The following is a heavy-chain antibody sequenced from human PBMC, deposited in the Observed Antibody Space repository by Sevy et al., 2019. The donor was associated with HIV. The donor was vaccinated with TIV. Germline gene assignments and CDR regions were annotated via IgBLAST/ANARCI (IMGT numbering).Heavy chain of an antibody. J-gene: IGHJ5*02. CDR1: GFTFSSYA. CDR3: AKDPLRQSHTVPAASERDWFDP. D-gene: IGHD2-2*01. CDR2: ISGSGGST. V-gene: IGHV3-23*01. Sequence: GGSLRLSCAASGFTFSSYAMSWVRQAPGKGLEWVSAISGSGGSTYYADSVKGRFTISRDNSKNTLYLQMNSLRAEDTAVSYCAKDPLRQSHTVPAASERDWFDPWGRGTLVTVSS.